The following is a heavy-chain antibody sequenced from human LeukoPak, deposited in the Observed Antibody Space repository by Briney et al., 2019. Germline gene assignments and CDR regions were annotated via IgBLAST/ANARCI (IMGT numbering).Heavy chain of an antibody. Sequence: PGGSLRLSCAASGFTISSYSMNWVRQAPGKGLEWVSYISSSSSTIYYADPVKGRFTISRDNAKNSLYLQMNSLRAEDTAVYYCARPGAYCSGGSCHYSDYWGQGTLVTVSS. D-gene: IGHD2-15*01. CDR1: GFTISSYS. J-gene: IGHJ4*02. CDR3: ARPGAYCSGGSCHYSDY. V-gene: IGHV3-48*01. CDR2: ISSSSSTI.